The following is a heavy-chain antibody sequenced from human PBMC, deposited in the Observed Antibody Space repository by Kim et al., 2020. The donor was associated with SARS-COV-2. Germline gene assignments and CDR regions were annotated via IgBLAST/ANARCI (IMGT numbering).Heavy chain of an antibody. CDR3: ATSGSGSYYYYGMAV. J-gene: IGHJ6*02. D-gene: IGHD3-10*01. V-gene: IGHV3-30*03. Sequence: DSVTGRFTISRDKSKHTLYLQMNGLRAEDTAVYYCATSGSGSYYYYGMAVWGPGTTVTVSS.